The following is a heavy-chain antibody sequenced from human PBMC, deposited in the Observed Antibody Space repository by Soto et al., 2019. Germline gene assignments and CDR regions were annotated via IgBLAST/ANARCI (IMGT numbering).Heavy chain of an antibody. V-gene: IGHV3-30-3*01. J-gene: IGHJ5*02. D-gene: IGHD2-2*01. CDR1: GFTFSSYA. CDR2: ISYDGSNK. CDR3: ARSHGHAAANWFDP. Sequence: GGSLRLSCAASGFTFSSYAMHWVRQAPGKGLEWVAVISYDGSNKYYADSVKGRFTISRDNPKNTLYLQMNSLRAEDTAVYYCARSHGHAAANWFDPWGQGTLVTVS.